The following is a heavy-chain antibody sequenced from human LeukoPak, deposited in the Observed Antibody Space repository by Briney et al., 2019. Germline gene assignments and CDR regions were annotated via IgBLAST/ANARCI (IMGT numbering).Heavy chain of an antibody. V-gene: IGHV3-74*01. CDR1: GFTFSTYW. J-gene: IGHJ4*02. CDR3: AKVGSGSYYYGSGSSHHFDY. Sequence: GGSLRLSCAASGFTFSTYWMHWVRQAPGKGLVWVSGTNSNGRSTSYAVSVKGRFTISRDNAKNTLYLQMDSLRAEDTAVYYCAKVGSGSYYYGSGSSHHFDYWGQGTLVTVSS. D-gene: IGHD3-10*01. CDR2: TNSNGRST.